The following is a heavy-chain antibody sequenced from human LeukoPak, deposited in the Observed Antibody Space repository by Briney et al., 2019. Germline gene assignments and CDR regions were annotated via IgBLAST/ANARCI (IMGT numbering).Heavy chain of an antibody. CDR1: GFTFDDYA. Sequence: GGSLTLSCAASGFTFDDYAMHWVRQAPGKGLEWVSGISWNSDTIGYADSVKGRFTISRDNAKNSLYLQMNSLRAEDTALYYCAKDGSSSVYYFDYWGQGTLVTVSS. D-gene: IGHD6-6*01. J-gene: IGHJ4*02. CDR3: AKDGSSSVYYFDY. CDR2: ISWNSDTI. V-gene: IGHV3-9*01.